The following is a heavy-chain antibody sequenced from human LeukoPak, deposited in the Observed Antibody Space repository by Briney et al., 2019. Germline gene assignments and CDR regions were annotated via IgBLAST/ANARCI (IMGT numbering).Heavy chain of an antibody. CDR1: GGTFSSYA. CDR2: IIPIFGTA. J-gene: IGHJ4*02. D-gene: IGHD3-10*01. CDR3: ARGLGMVRGYYFDY. Sequence: SVKVSCKASGGTFSSYAISWVRQAPGQGLEWMGGIIPIFGTANYAQKFQGRVTITADESTSTAYMELSSLRSEDTAVYYYARGLGMVRGYYFDYWGQGTLVTVSS. V-gene: IGHV1-69*13.